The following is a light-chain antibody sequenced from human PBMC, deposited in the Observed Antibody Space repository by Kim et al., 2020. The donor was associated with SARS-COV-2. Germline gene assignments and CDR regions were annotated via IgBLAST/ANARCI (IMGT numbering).Light chain of an antibody. CDR2: EDS. CDR3: QSYNRDNVI. CDR1: GGSIDDGY. Sequence: GQALSVTIPRRGGSIDDGYVQVYQQRPGGVPATVIYEDSQRPSGVSDRFSGSIDNSSNSASLTISGLRTEDEADYYCQSYNRDNVIFGGGTQLTVL. J-gene: IGLJ2*01. V-gene: IGLV6-57*03.